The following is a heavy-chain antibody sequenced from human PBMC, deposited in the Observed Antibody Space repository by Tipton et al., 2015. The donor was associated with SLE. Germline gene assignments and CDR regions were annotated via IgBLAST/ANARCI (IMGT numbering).Heavy chain of an antibody. J-gene: IGHJ5*02. D-gene: IGHD6-13*01. CDR2: IYSGGST. CDR3: ARSSSDTWYGWFDP. Sequence: SLRLSCAASGFIVSDYYMSWVRQAPGKGLEWVSVIYSGGSTYYSDSVKGRFTISRDNSKNTLYLQMNSLRAEDTAEYYCARSSSDTWYGWFDPWGQGTLVTVSS. CDR1: GFIVSDYY. V-gene: IGHV3-53*01.